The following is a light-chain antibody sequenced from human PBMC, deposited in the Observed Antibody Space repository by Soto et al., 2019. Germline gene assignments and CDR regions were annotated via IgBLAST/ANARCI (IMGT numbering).Light chain of an antibody. CDR3: QQPDSYPCT. CDR2: AAS. J-gene: IGKJ2*02. V-gene: IGKV1-9*01. Sequence: DIQLTQSPSFLSASVGDRVTITCRARQGFSNSLAWYQQKPGKAPKLLIYAASTLQSGVPSRFSGSGCGTEFTLTISSLQPEDFATYYCQQPDSYPCTVGQGTKLEIK. CDR1: QGFSNS.